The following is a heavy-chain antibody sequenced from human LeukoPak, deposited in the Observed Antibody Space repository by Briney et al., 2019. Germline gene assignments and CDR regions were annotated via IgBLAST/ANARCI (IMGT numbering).Heavy chain of an antibody. CDR2: INHSGST. D-gene: IGHD3-10*01. V-gene: IGHV4-34*01. J-gene: IGHJ6*02. CDR1: GGSFSGYY. CDR3: ARENMVRGVTGYYYYGMDV. Sequence: SETLSLTCAVYGGSFSGYYWSWIRQPPGKGLEWIGEINHSGSTNYNPSLKSRVTISVDTSKNQFSLKLSSVTAADTAVYYCARENMVRGVTGYYYYGMDVWGQGTTVTVSS.